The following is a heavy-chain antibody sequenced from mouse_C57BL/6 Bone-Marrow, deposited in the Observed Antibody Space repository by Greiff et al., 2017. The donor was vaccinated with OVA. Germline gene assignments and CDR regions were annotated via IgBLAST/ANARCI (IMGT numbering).Heavy chain of an antibody. V-gene: IGHV5-9-1*02. CDR3: TREDYYGSRYYAMDY. D-gene: IGHD1-1*01. CDR1: GFTFSSYA. Sequence: DVQLQESGEGLVKPGGSLKLSCAASGFTFSSYAMSWVRQTPEKRLEWVAYISSGGDYINYADTVKGRFTISRDNARNTLYLQMSSLKSEDTAMYYCTREDYYGSRYYAMDYWGQGTSVTVSS. J-gene: IGHJ4*01. CDR2: ISSGGDYI.